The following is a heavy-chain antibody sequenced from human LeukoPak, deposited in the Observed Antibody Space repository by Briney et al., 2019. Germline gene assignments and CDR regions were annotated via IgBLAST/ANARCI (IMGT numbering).Heavy chain of an antibody. D-gene: IGHD6-19*01. CDR3: ARDHGSGWYGSNWFDP. V-gene: IGHV3-21*01. Sequence: GGSLRLSCAASGFTFSSYSMNWVRQAPGKGLEWVSSISSSSSYIYYADSVKGRFTISRDNAKNSLYLQMNSLRAEDTAVYYCARDHGSGWYGSNWFDPWGQGTLVTVSS. CDR2: ISSSSSYI. CDR1: GFTFSSYS. J-gene: IGHJ5*02.